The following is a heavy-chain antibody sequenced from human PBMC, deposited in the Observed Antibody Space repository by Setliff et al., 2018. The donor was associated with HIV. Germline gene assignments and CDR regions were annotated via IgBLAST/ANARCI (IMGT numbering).Heavy chain of an antibody. Sequence: SVKVSCKASGGTFSSYAISWVRQAPGQGLEWMGGIIPIFGTANYAQKFQGRVTITTDESTSTAYMELSSLRSEDTAVYYCARDDYPSGSLERYYYYYMDVWGKGTTVTVSS. J-gene: IGHJ6*03. CDR2: IIPIFGTA. CDR1: GGTFSSYA. D-gene: IGHD3-10*01. V-gene: IGHV1-69*05. CDR3: ARDDYPSGSLERYYYYYMDV.